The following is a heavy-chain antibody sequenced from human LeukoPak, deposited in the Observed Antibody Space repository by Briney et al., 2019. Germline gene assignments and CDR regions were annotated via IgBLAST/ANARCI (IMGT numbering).Heavy chain of an antibody. D-gene: IGHD1-26*01. J-gene: IGHJ4*02. CDR1: GFTFSSCW. CDR2: INSDGSST. V-gene: IGHV3-74*01. Sequence: PGGSLRLSCAASGFTFSSCWMHWVRQAPGKGLVWVSRINSDGSSTSYADSVKGRFTISRDNAKNTLYLQMNSLRAEDTAVYYCASGVEWELATIYWGQGTLVTVSS. CDR3: ASGVEWELATIY.